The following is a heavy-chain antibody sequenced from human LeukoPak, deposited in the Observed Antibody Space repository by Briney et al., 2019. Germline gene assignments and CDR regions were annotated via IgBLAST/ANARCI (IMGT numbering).Heavy chain of an antibody. CDR2: ISGSGGST. J-gene: IGHJ6*03. Sequence: GGSLRLSCAASGFTFSSYWMNWVRQAPGKGLEWVSAISGSGGSTYYADSVKGRFTISRDNSKKTLYLQMNSLRAEDTAVYYCARVDSGSQGYYYYYMDVWGKGTTVTVSS. CDR1: GFTFSSYW. D-gene: IGHD1-26*01. V-gene: IGHV3-23*01. CDR3: ARVDSGSQGYYYYYMDV.